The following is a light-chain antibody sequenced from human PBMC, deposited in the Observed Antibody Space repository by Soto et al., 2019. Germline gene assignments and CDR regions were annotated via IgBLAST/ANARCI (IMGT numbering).Light chain of an antibody. CDR1: QSLLYNNTYNY. V-gene: IGKV1-39*01. CDR3: QQSYSSPPT. CDR2: SAS. Sequence: MTQSPLTLPVTPGEPASISCRSSQSLLYNNTYNYLDWYQQKPGKAPKLLIYSASNLQSGVPSGFSGSGSGTDFTLTISSLQPEDFATYYCQQSYSSPPTFGQGTKVDI. J-gene: IGKJ1*01.